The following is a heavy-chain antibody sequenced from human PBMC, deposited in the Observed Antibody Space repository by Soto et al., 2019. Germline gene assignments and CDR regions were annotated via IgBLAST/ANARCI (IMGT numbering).Heavy chain of an antibody. J-gene: IGHJ5*02. CDR2: INAGNGNT. CDR1: GYTFTSYA. Sequence: QVQLVQSGAEVKKPGASVKVSCKASGYTFTSYAMHWVRQAPGQRLEWMGWINAGNGNTKYSQKFQGRVTITRDTSASTDYMELSSLRSEDTAVYYCARDMVRGVNWFDPWGQGTLVTVSS. V-gene: IGHV1-3*01. D-gene: IGHD3-10*01. CDR3: ARDMVRGVNWFDP.